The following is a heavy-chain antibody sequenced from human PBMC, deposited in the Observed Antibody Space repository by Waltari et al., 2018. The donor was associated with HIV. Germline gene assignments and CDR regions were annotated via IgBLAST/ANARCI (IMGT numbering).Heavy chain of an antibody. CDR3: ASIAYCGGDCYPRGMDV. CDR2: IYSGGST. D-gene: IGHD2-21*02. V-gene: IGHV3-66*01. J-gene: IGHJ6*02. Sequence: SNYMSWVRQAPGKGLEWVSVIYSGGSTYYADSVKGRFTISRDNSKNTLYLQMNSLRAEDTAVYYCASIAYCGGDCYPRGMDVWGQGTTVTVSS. CDR1: SNY.